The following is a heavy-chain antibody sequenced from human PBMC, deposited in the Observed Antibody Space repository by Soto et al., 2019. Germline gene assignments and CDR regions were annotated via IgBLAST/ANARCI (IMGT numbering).Heavy chain of an antibody. J-gene: IGHJ5*02. CDR1: GFTFSSYS. CDR2: ISTSSSTI. D-gene: IGHD2-2*01. V-gene: IGHV3-48*01. CDR3: AKEKISTSCCNWFDP. Sequence: GGSLRLSCAPSGFTFSSYSMNWVRQAPGKGLEWISYISTSSSTIYYADSVKGRFTISRDNSKNTLYLQMNSLRAEDTAVYYCAKEKISTSCCNWFDPWGQGTLVTVSS.